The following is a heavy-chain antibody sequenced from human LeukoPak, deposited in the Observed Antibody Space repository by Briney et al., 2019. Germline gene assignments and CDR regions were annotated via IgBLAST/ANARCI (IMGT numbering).Heavy chain of an antibody. Sequence: GSSVKVSCKASGGTFSSYAISWVRQAPGQGLEWMGGIKPIFGTANYAQKFQGRVAITADESTSTAYMELSSLRSEDTAVYYCARDPPGGDSSGYSWFEGYWGQGTLVTVSS. J-gene: IGHJ4*02. CDR1: GGTFSSYA. D-gene: IGHD3-22*01. CDR2: IKPIFGTA. V-gene: IGHV1-69*01. CDR3: ARDPPGGDSSGYSWFEGY.